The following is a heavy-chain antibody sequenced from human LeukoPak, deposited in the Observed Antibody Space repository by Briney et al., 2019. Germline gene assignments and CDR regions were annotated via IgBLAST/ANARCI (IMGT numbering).Heavy chain of an antibody. CDR3: ARVRGVNPRYYYYYYMDV. J-gene: IGHJ6*03. Sequence: PGGSLGLSCAASGFTFDDYGMSWVRQAPGKGLEWVSGINWNGGSTGYADSVKGRFTISRDNAKNSLYLQMNSLRAEDTALYHCARVRGVNPRYYYYYYMDVWGKGTTVTVSS. V-gene: IGHV3-20*01. CDR1: GFTFDDYG. D-gene: IGHD3-10*01. CDR2: INWNGGST.